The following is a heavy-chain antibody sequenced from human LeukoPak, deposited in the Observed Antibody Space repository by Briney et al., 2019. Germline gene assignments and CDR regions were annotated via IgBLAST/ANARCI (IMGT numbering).Heavy chain of an antibody. CDR2: INPNSGGT. CDR1: GYTFTGYY. J-gene: IGHJ4*02. CDR3: ARDSSGWYSIDY. V-gene: IGHV1-2*02. Sequence: ASVKVSCKASGYTFTGYYMNWVRQAPGQGLEWMGWINPNSGGTNYAQKFQGRVTMTRDTSISTAYMELSRLRSDDTAVYYCARDSSGWYSIDYWGQGTLVTVSS. D-gene: IGHD6-19*01.